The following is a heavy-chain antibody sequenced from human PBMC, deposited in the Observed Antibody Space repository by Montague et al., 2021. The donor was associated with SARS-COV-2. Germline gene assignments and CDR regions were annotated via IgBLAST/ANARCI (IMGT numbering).Heavy chain of an antibody. V-gene: IGHV4-31*03. CDR3: AREWGRGGDRYWYFDL. CDR2: IYYSGRT. CDR1: GGSITSGAYY. D-gene: IGHD2-21*02. J-gene: IGHJ2*01. Sequence: TLSLTCNVSGGSITSGAYYWSWIRQHPGKGLEWIGYIYYSGRTFLNPSLKSRVTMSVDTSNNQFSLKVTSVTAADTAVYYCAREWGRGGDRYWYFDLWGRGTLVTVSS.